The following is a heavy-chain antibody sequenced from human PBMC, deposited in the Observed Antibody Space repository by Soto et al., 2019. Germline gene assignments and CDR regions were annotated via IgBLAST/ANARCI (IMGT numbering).Heavy chain of an antibody. Sequence: EVQLLESGGGLVQPGGSLRLSCAASGFTFSSYAMSWVRQAPGKGLEWVSAISGSGGSTYYADSVKGRFTISRDNSKNTLYLPMNSLRAEDTAVYYCATQSPPRRYNWSHYDYWGQGTLVTVSS. CDR1: GFTFSSYA. J-gene: IGHJ4*02. CDR3: ATQSPPRRYNWSHYDY. V-gene: IGHV3-23*01. D-gene: IGHD1-20*01. CDR2: ISGSGGST.